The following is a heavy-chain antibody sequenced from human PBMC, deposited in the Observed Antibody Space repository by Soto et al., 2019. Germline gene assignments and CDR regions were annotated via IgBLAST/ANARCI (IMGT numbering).Heavy chain of an antibody. CDR2: FDPGDGET. J-gene: IGHJ5*02. CDR3: ASEYSYRYSNWFDP. D-gene: IGHD5-18*01. Sequence: ASVKVSCKASGYTFTDYYMHWVRQAPGKGLEWMGGFDPGDGETIYAQKFQGRVTMTEDTSTDTAYMELSSLRSEDTAVYYCASEYSYRYSNWFDPWGQGTLVTVSS. V-gene: IGHV1-24*01. CDR1: GYTFTDYY.